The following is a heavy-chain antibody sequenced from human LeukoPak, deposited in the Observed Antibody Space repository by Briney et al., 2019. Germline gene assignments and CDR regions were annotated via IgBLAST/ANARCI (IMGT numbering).Heavy chain of an antibody. CDR1: VGSISSGSYY. Sequence: SETLSLTCTVSVGSISSGSYYWSWIRQPAGKGLEWIGRIYTSGSTNSNPSLKSRVTISVDTSKNQFSLKLSSVTAADTAVYYCARDRYYYDSSGYWNWFDPWGQGTLVTVSS. D-gene: IGHD3-22*01. J-gene: IGHJ5*02. V-gene: IGHV4-61*02. CDR2: IYTSGST. CDR3: ARDRYYYDSSGYWNWFDP.